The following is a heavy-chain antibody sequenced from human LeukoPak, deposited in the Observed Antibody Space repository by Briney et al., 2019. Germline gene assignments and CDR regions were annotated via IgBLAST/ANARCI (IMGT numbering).Heavy chain of an antibody. Sequence: SETLSLTCTVSGGSIGSYYWSWIRQPPGKGLEWIGYIYYSGGTNYNPSLKSRVTISVDTSKNQFSLKLSSVTAADTAVYYCARVLSSSWIAFDIWGQGTMVTVSS. CDR1: GGSIGSYY. CDR3: ARVLSSSWIAFDI. J-gene: IGHJ3*02. D-gene: IGHD6-13*01. V-gene: IGHV4-59*01. CDR2: IYYSGGT.